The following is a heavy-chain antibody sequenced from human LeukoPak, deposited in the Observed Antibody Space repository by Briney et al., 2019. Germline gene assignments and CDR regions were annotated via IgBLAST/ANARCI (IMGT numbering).Heavy chain of an antibody. CDR1: GYTFTGYY. Sequence: ASVKVSCKTSGYTFTGYYMHWVRQAPGQGLEWRGWINPNSGGTNYAQRFQGRVTMTRDTSMSTAYMELSRLRSDDSAVYYCARYFYDSSGSSSDAFDIWGQGTMVSVSS. V-gene: IGHV1-2*02. D-gene: IGHD3-22*01. CDR3: ARYFYDSSGSSSDAFDI. CDR2: INPNSGGT. J-gene: IGHJ3*02.